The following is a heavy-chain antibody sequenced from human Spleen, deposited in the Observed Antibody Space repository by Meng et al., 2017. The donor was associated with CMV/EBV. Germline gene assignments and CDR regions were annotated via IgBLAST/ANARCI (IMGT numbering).Heavy chain of an antibody. D-gene: IGHD6-13*01. Sequence: GESLKISCAASGFTFDDYTIHWVRQAPGKGLEWVSFITWDGCSTYYADSVKGRFTISRDNTKNSLYLQMNSLKTDDTAVYYCAKYGAAVDPAEYLHHWGQGTLVTVSS. CDR3: AKYGAAVDPAEYLHH. CDR2: ITWDGCST. V-gene: IGHV3-43*01. J-gene: IGHJ1*01. CDR1: GFTFDDYT.